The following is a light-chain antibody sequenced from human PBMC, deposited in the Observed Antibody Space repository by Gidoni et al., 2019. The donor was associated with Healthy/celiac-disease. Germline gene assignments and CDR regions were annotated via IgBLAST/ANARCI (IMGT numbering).Light chain of an antibody. Sequence: SYELPQPPSVSVSPGQTASITCSGDKMGDKYACWYQQKPGQPPVLVIYQDSKRPSGIPERFSGSNSGNTATLTISGTQAMDEADYYCQACDSSTVVFGGGTKLTVL. J-gene: IGLJ2*01. CDR2: QDS. CDR3: QACDSSTVV. CDR1: KMGDKY. V-gene: IGLV3-1*01.